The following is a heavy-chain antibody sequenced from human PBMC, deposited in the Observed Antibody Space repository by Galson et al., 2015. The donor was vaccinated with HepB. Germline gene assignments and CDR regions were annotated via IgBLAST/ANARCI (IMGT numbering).Heavy chain of an antibody. V-gene: IGHV3-21*01. CDR1: GFTSSNYS. CDR3: AKDLRRYCSSTSCYGGLRFDY. D-gene: IGHD2-2*01. Sequence: SLRLSCAASGFTSSNYSMIWVRQAPGKGLEWVSSISSSSSYIYYADSVKGRFTISRDSAKNSLYLQMNSLRAEDTAVYYCAKDLRRYCSSTSCYGGLRFDYWGQGTLVTVSS. CDR2: ISSSSSYI. J-gene: IGHJ4*02.